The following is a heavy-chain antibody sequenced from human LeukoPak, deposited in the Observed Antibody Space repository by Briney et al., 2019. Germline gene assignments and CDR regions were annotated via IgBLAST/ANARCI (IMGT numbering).Heavy chain of an antibody. V-gene: IGHV1-46*01. D-gene: IGHD3-10*01. CDR1: GYTFTNFY. J-gene: IGHJ4*02. Sequence: ASVKVSCKASGYTFTNFYMHWVRQAPGQGLEWMGLIHPNDGDTKYAQKLQGRVTMTTDSSTSTAYMELRSLRSDDTAVYYCARDGWFGELSYTNPSQRRNDYWGQGTLVTVSS. CDR2: IHPNDGDT. CDR3: ARDGWFGELSYTNPSQRRNDY.